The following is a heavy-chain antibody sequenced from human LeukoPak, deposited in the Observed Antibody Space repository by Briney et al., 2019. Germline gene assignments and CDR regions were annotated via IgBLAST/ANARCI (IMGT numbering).Heavy chain of an antibody. V-gene: IGHV1-46*01. J-gene: IGHJ4*02. D-gene: IGHD4-17*01. CDR3: ARDFGDYLHFDY. CDR1: GYTFTTYN. Sequence: ASVTVSFKASGYTFTTYNIHWVRQAPGQGLEWMGIINPSGGSTSYAQKFQGRVTLTRDMSTRTVYMELSSLRSEDTAVYYCARDFGDYLHFDYWGQGTLVTVSS. CDR2: INPSGGST.